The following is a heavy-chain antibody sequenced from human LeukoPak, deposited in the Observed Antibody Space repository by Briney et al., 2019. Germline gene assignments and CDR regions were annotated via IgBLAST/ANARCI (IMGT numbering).Heavy chain of an antibody. J-gene: IGHJ4*02. CDR1: GFTFSSYA. CDR3: AKDYYYDSSGYVTFFDY. D-gene: IGHD3-22*01. Sequence: PGGSLRLSCAASGFTFSSYAMSWVRQAPGKGLEWVSAISGSGGSTYYADSVKGRFTISRDNSKSTLYLQMNSLRAEDTAVYYCAKDYYYDSSGYVTFFDYWGQGTLVTVSS. CDR2: ISGSGGST. V-gene: IGHV3-23*01.